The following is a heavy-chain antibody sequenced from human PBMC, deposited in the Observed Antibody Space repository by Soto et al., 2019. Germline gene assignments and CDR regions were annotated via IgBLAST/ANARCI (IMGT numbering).Heavy chain of an antibody. V-gene: IGHV3-23*01. CDR1: GFTFRRYA. CDR3: AKEPVGPDWYFDL. J-gene: IGHJ2*01. CDR2: ISGSGIST. Sequence: GRSLRLSCAPSGFTFRRYAMSWVRQAPGKGLEWVSGISGSGISTHYADSVKGRFTVSRDNSKNTLYLQMNSLRAEDTAVYNCAKEPVGPDWYFDLWGRGTLVTVSS.